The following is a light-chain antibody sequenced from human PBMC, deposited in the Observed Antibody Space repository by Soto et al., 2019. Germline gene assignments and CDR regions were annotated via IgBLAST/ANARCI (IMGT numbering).Light chain of an antibody. CDR1: QSVINN. V-gene: IGKV3-15*01. Sequence: EIVMTQSPATLSVSPGERATLSCRASQSVINNLAWYQQKPGQAPSLLIYDASTRATGIPARFSGSGSGTEFTLTISSLQSQDFAVYYCQQANDWPPTFGQGTRV. CDR2: DAS. J-gene: IGKJ1*01. CDR3: QQANDWPPT.